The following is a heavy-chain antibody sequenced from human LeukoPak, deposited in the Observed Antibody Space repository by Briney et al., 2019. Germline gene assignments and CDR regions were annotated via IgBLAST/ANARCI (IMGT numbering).Heavy chain of an antibody. Sequence: GGSLRLSCAASGFTFSSYSMNWVRQAPGKWLEWVSYISSSSSTIYYADSVKGRFTISRDNAKNSLYLQMNSLRAEDTAVYYCAIGTVTSLFDYWGQGTLVTVSS. CDR1: GFTFSSYS. CDR3: AIGTVTSLFDY. D-gene: IGHD4-11*01. V-gene: IGHV3-48*01. CDR2: ISSSSSTI. J-gene: IGHJ4*02.